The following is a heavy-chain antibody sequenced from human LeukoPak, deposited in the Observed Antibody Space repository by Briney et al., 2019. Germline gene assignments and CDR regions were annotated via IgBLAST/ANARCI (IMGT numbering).Heavy chain of an antibody. CDR3: ARRIACSSSSCFLDWNFDL. CDR1: GGSISSSNW. CDR2: IYHSGST. D-gene: IGHD2-2*01. J-gene: IGHJ2*01. V-gene: IGHV4-4*02. Sequence: SGTLSFTCAVSGGSISSSNWWSWVRQPPGKGLEWIGEIYHSGSTNYNPSLKSRVTISVDKSKNQFSLKLSSVTAADTAVYYCARRIACSSSSCFLDWNFDLWGRGTLVTVSS.